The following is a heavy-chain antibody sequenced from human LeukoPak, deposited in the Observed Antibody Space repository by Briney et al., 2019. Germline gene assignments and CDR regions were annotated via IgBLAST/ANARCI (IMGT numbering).Heavy chain of an antibody. CDR1: GYTFTSYD. CDR2: MNPNSGNT. CDR3: ARGSELLFVEATIDY. Sequence: ASVKVSCKASGYTFTSYDINWVRQATGQGGEWMGWMNPNSGNTGYAQKFQGRVTITRNTSISTAYMELSILRSEDTAVYYCARGSELLFVEATIDYWGQGTLVTVSS. D-gene: IGHD2-2*01. J-gene: IGHJ4*02. V-gene: IGHV1-8*01.